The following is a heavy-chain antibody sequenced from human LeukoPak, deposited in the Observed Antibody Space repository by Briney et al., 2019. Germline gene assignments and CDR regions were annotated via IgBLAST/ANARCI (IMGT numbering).Heavy chain of an antibody. CDR2: ISGSGGTT. Sequence: GGSLRLSCEASGFTFSSYAMSWVCQAPGKGLEWVSAISGSGGTTYYADSVKGRFTISRDSSKNTLYLQMSSLRAEDTAVYFCAKQAGGSGNYYYYWGQGTLVTVSS. V-gene: IGHV3-23*01. CDR1: GFTFSSYA. D-gene: IGHD3-10*01. CDR3: AKQAGGSGNYYYY. J-gene: IGHJ4*02.